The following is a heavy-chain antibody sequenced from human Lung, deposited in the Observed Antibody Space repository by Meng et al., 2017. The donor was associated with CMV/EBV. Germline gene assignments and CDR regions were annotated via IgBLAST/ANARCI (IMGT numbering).Heavy chain of an antibody. CDR2: ISSSSSYI. V-gene: IGHV3-21*01. J-gene: IGHJ6*02. CDR1: GFTFSSYS. D-gene: IGHD5-12*01. Sequence: GESLKISCAASGFTFSSYSMNWVRQAPGKGLEWVSSISSSSSYIYYADSVKGRFTISRDNAKNSLYLQMNSLRAEDTAVYYCARDRGGGYDDDYYYYGMDVWGQGTTVTVSS. CDR3: ARDRGGGYDDDYYYYGMDV.